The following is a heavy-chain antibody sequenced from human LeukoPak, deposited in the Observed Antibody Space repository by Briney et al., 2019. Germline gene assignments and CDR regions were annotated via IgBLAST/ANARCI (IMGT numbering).Heavy chain of an antibody. CDR2: INPSGGST. J-gene: IGHJ3*02. CDR1: GYTFTSYY. V-gene: IGHV1-46*01. Sequence: ASVKVSCKASGYTFTSYYMHWVRQAPGQGLEWMGIINPSGGSTSYAQKFQGRVTMTRDMSTSTVYMELSSLRSEDTAVYYCARDRTHCSGGSCYSDAFDIWGQGTMVTVSS. D-gene: IGHD2-15*01. CDR3: ARDRTHCSGGSCYSDAFDI.